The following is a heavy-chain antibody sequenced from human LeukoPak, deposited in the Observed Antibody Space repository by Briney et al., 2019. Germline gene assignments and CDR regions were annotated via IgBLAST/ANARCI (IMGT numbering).Heavy chain of an antibody. Sequence: SETLSLTCTVSGGSISSYYWSWIRQPPGKGLEWIGYIYHSGSTNYNPSLKSRVTISVDTSKNQFSLKLSSVTAADTAVYYCARRLRPGSYDDYWGQGTLVTVSS. CDR1: GGSISSYY. J-gene: IGHJ4*02. CDR3: ARRLRPGSYDDY. V-gene: IGHV4-59*08. D-gene: IGHD1-26*01. CDR2: IYHSGST.